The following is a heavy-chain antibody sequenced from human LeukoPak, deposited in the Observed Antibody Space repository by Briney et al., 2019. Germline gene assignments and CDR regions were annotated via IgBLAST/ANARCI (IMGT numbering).Heavy chain of an antibody. D-gene: IGHD3-22*01. J-gene: IGHJ3*02. CDR1: GFTFSSYS. V-gene: IGHV3-48*01. CDR3: ARDSYYDSSGFTFDI. Sequence: AGGSLRLSCAASGFTFSSYSMNWVRQAPGKGLEWVSYISSSSSTIYYAASVKGRFTISRDNAKNSLYLQMNSLRAEDTAVYYCARDSYYDSSGFTFDIWGQGTMVTVSS. CDR2: ISSSSSTI.